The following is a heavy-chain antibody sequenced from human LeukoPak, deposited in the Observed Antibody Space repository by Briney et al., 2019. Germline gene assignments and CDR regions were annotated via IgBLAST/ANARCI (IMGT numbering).Heavy chain of an antibody. D-gene: IGHD4-17*01. CDR2: ISGSGGST. Sequence: GGSLRLSCAASGFTFSSYAMSWVRQAPGKGLEWVSAISGSGGSTYYADSVKGRFTISRDNSKNTLYLQMNSLRAEDTAVYYCAKATTVTPSGGYMDVWGKGTTVTISS. J-gene: IGHJ6*03. CDR1: GFTFSSYA. V-gene: IGHV3-23*01. CDR3: AKATTVTPSGGYMDV.